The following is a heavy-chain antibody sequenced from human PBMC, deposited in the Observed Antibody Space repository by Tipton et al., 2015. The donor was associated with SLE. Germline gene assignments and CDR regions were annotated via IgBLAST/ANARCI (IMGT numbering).Heavy chain of an antibody. CDR1: GGSISSFY. Sequence: LRLSCSVSGGSISSFYWSWIRQTPGKRLEWIGYIYHLGSTEYNPSLESRVTILVDTSKNQFSLNLRSVTPADTALYYCARASGGPGGNYGDDFWGQGTLVTVSS. V-gene: IGHV4-59*01. J-gene: IGHJ4*02. CDR2: IYHLGST. D-gene: IGHD1-26*01. CDR3: ARASGGPGGNYGDDF.